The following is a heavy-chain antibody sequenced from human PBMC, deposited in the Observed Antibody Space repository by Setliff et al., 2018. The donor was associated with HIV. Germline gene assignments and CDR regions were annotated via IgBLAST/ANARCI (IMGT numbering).Heavy chain of an antibody. CDR2: IIPIFGTA. D-gene: IGHD3-22*01. Sequence: SVKVSCKASGYTFTSYYMHWVRQAPGQGLEWMGIIIPIFGTANYAQKFQGRVTITTDESTSTTYLELSSLRSEDTAVYYCAREDYYDSYWGQGTLVTVSS. CDR1: GYTFTSYY. V-gene: IGHV1-69*05. J-gene: IGHJ4*02. CDR3: AREDYYDSY.